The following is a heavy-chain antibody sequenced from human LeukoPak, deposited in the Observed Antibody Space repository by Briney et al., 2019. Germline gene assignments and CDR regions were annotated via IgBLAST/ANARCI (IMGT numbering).Heavy chain of an antibody. J-gene: IGHJ3*02. CDR1: GYTLTELS. V-gene: IGHV1-24*01. CDR2: FDPEDGET. CDR3: ATDRPAYDYVWGSFNDAFDI. Sequence: GASVKVSCKVSGYTLTELSMHWVRQAPGKGLDWMGGFDPEDGETIYAQKFQGRVTMTEDTSTDTAYMELSSLRSEDTAAYYCATDRPAYDYVWGSFNDAFDIWGQGTMVTVSS. D-gene: IGHD3-16*01.